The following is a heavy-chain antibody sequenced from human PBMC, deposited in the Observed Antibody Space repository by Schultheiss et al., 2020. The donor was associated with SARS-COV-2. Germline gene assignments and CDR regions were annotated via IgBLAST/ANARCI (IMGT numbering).Heavy chain of an antibody. D-gene: IGHD2-21*01. V-gene: IGHV4-31*03. CDR3: ARERYYGDYGLIDH. CDR2: ISYSGST. CDR1: GGSIISGGDF. J-gene: IGHJ4*02. Sequence: TLSLTCNVSGGSIISGGDFWTWIRQHPGKGLEWIGYISYSGSTYYNPSLKSRVTMSLDTSKNQVSLQLSSVTAADTAVYYCARERYYGDYGLIDHWGQGTLVTVSS.